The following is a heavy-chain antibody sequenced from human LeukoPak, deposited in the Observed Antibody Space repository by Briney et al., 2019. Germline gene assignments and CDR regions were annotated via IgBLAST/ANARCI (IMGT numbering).Heavy chain of an antibody. Sequence: GASVKVSCKASGYTFTGYHIHWVRQAPGQGLEWMGRINPYSGDTNFAQKFQGRVTMTRDTSITTAYMGLSSLTPDDMAVYFCARDQGSLTRSWYTGYWGQGTQVTVSS. J-gene: IGHJ4*02. V-gene: IGHV1-2*06. D-gene: IGHD6-13*01. CDR1: GYTFTGYH. CDR2: INPYSGDT. CDR3: ARDQGSLTRSWYTGY.